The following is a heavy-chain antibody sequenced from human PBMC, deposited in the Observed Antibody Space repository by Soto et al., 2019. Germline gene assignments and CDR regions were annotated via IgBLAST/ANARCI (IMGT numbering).Heavy chain of an antibody. D-gene: IGHD6-6*01. CDR1: GFTFGNHA. Sequence: VQLLESGGGLVRPGGSLRLSCAGSGFTFGNHAMDWVRQAPGKGLEWVSAISGNGDSAYYADSVKGRFIISRDNSKNTLYLQMNSLRAEETAVYYCARAGKEYSSSDYGMDVWGQGTTVTVSS. CDR3: ARAGKEYSSSDYGMDV. CDR2: ISGNGDSA. J-gene: IGHJ6*02. V-gene: IGHV3-23*01.